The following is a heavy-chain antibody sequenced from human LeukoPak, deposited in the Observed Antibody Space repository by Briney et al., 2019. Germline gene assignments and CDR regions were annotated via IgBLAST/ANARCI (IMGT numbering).Heavy chain of an antibody. J-gene: IGHJ6*03. CDR2: IIPIFGTA. D-gene: IGHD3-10*01. Sequence: SVKVSCKASGYTFTSYYMHWVRQAPGQGLEWMGGIIPIFGTANYAQKFQGRVTITADESTSTAYMELSSLRSEDTAVYYCARVLVDMVRGVRYMDVWGKGTTVTISS. CDR1: GYTFTSYY. V-gene: IGHV1-69*13. CDR3: ARVLVDMVRGVRYMDV.